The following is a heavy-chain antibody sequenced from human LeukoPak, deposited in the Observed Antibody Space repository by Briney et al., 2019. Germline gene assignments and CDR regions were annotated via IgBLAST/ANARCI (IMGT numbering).Heavy chain of an antibody. V-gene: IGHV1-8*01. D-gene: IGHD6-13*01. J-gene: IGHJ6*03. Sequence: GTSVKVSCKASGYTFTSYDINWVRQASGQGLEWMGWMNPNSGNTGYAQKFQGRVTMTRNTSICTAYMELSSLRSEDTAVYYCAREQQRNYYYMDVWGKGTTVTVSS. CDR2: MNPNSGNT. CDR3: AREQQRNYYYMDV. CDR1: GYTFTSYD.